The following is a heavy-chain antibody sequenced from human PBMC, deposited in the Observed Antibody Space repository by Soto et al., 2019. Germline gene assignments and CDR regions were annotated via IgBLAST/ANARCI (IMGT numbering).Heavy chain of an antibody. CDR1: GFTLSNYA. Sequence: GCLSLSSVVSGFTLSNYAMSWVRPGPRNWMGWVAAMSSTSGNTHYADSVKGRFTFSRDNSNNTLYLQMNSLRAEDTAVYYCAKGTDSYGLGAPGADCFDYWGQGALVTVSS. CDR2: MSSTSGNT. V-gene: IGHV3-23*01. CDR3: AKGTDSYGLGAPGADCFDY. D-gene: IGHD2-21*02. J-gene: IGHJ4*02.